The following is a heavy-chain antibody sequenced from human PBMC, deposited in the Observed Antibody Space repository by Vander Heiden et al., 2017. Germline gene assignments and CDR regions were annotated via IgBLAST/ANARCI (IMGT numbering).Heavy chain of an antibody. CDR2: ISWNSGSI. D-gene: IGHD6-25*01. J-gene: IGHJ3*02. Sequence: VQLLESGGGWLQPGRSMRLSCAASGFTFDDYAMQWVRQAAGKGLEWVSGISWNSGSIGYADSVKGRFTISRDNAKNSLYLQMNSLRAEDTALYYCVKRGSDAFDIWGQGTMVTVSS. CDR1: GFTFDDYA. CDR3: VKRGSDAFDI. V-gene: IGHV3-9*01.